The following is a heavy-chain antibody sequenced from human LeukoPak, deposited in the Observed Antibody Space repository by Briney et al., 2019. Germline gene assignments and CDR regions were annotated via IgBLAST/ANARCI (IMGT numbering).Heavy chain of an antibody. Sequence: VASVKVSCKASGYTFTSYDINWVRQATGQGLEWMGWMNPNSGNTGYAQKFQGRVTMTRNTSISTAYMELSSLRSEDTAVYYCARSASSSWYNYYYYYYMDVWGKGTTVTISS. CDR1: GYTFTSYD. V-gene: IGHV1-8*02. CDR2: MNPNSGNT. D-gene: IGHD6-13*01. J-gene: IGHJ6*03. CDR3: ARSASSSWYNYYYYYYMDV.